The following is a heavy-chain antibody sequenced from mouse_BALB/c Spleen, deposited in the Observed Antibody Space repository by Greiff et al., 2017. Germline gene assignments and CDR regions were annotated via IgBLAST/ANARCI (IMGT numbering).Heavy chain of an antibody. V-gene: IGHV3-2*02. CDR2: ISYSGST. Sequence: EVQLQESGPGLVKPSQSLSLTCTVTGYSITSDYAWNWIRQFPGNKLEWMGYISYSGSTSYNPSLKSRISITRDTSKNQFFLQLNSVTTEDTATYYCARSDGYPSFAYWGQGTLVTVSA. J-gene: IGHJ3*01. D-gene: IGHD2-3*01. CDR3: ARSDGYPSFAY. CDR1: GYSITSDYA.